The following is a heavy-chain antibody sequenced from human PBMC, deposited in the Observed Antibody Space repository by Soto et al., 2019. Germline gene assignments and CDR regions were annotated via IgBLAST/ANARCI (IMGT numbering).Heavy chain of an antibody. V-gene: IGHV3-33*01. CDR1: GFTFSSYG. CDR2: IWYDGSNK. J-gene: IGHJ4*02. D-gene: IGHD3-22*01. CDR3: ARDDDRGYY. Sequence: QVQLVESGGGVVQPGRSLRLSCAASGFTFSSYGMHWVRQATGKGLEWVAVIWYDGSNKYYADSVKGRFTISRDNSKNTLYLQMNSLRAEDTAVYYCARDDDRGYYWGQGTLVTVSS.